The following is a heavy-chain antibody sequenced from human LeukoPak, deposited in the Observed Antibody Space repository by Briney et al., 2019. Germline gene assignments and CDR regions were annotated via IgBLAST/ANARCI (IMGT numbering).Heavy chain of an antibody. Sequence: RTGGSLRLSCAASGFTFSSYGMHWVRQAPGKGLEWVAVISYDGSQKYYVDSVKGRFTISRDNAKNSLYLQMNSLRAEDTAVYCGARESGSVTSEVDFDYWGQGTLVAVSS. V-gene: IGHV3-30*03. CDR3: ARESGSVTSEVDFDY. J-gene: IGHJ4*02. D-gene: IGHD4-17*01. CDR1: GFTFSSYG. CDR2: ISYDGSQK.